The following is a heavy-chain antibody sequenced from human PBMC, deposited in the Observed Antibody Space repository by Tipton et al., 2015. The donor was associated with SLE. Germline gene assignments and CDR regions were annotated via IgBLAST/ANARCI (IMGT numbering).Heavy chain of an antibody. Sequence: TLSLTCSVSGVSISSSYWTWIRQPPGKGLEWIGYVDDGGRSSYNSSRQGRVTMSADRSRSQFSLKLDSLSAADTAVYYCARAGGSGWPQHDYWGPGTLVTVSS. D-gene: IGHD6-19*01. CDR3: ARAGGSGWPQHDY. V-gene: IGHV4-59*01. CDR2: VDDGGRS. CDR1: GVSISSSY. J-gene: IGHJ4*02.